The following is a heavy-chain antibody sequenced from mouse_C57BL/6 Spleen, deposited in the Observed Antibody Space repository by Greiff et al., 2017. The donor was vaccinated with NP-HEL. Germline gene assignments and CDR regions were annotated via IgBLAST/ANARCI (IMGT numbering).Heavy chain of an antibody. J-gene: IGHJ4*01. CDR2: IYWDDDK. D-gene: IGHD2-3*01. V-gene: IGHV8-12*01. CDR3: ARVEGYSYYYAMDD. CDR1: GFSLSTSGMG. Sequence: QVTLKVSGPGILQSSQTLSLTCSFSGFSLSTSGMGVSWIRQPSGKGLEWLAHIYWDDDKRYNPSLKSRLTISKDTSRNQVFLKITSVDTADTATCYSARVEGYSYYYAMDDWGQGTSVTVSS.